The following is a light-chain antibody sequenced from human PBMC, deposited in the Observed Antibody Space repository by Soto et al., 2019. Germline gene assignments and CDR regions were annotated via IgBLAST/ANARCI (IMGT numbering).Light chain of an antibody. Sequence: EIVLTQSPATLSLSPGELSTLSCRASQSVSSYLAWYQQKPGQAPRLLIYDASNRATGIPARFSGSGSGTDFTLTISSLEPEDFAVYYCQQRSNWPPVTFGQGTKVDIK. CDR3: QQRSNWPPVT. CDR2: DAS. J-gene: IGKJ1*01. CDR1: QSVSSY. V-gene: IGKV3-11*01.